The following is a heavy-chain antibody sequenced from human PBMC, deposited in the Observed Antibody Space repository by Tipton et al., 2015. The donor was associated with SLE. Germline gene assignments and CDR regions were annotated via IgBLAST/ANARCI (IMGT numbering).Heavy chain of an antibody. CDR2: ISYDGSNK. Sequence: SLRLSCAASGFTFSSYAMHWVRQAPGKGLEWVAVISYDGSNKYYADSVKGRFTISRDNSKNTLYLQMNSLRAEDTAVYYCASRLRWREAMTEVTDGGPGYYFDSWGQGTLVIVSS. J-gene: IGHJ4*02. CDR1: GFTFSSYA. D-gene: IGHD4-23*01. CDR3: ASRLRWREAMTEVTDGGPGYYFDS. V-gene: IGHV3-30*04.